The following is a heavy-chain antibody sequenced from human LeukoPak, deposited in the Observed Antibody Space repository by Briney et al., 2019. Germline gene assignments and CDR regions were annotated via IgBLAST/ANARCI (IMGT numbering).Heavy chain of an antibody. CDR2: MNPNSGNT. CDR1: GYTFTSYD. Sequence: GASVKVSCKASGYTFTSYDINWVRQATGQGLEWMGWMNPNSGNTGYAQKFQGRVTMTRNTSISTAYMELSSLRSEDTAVYYCARGAYSSSWYYYYYYGMDVWDQGTTVTVSS. V-gene: IGHV1-8*01. J-gene: IGHJ6*02. CDR3: ARGAYSSSWYYYYYYGMDV. D-gene: IGHD6-13*01.